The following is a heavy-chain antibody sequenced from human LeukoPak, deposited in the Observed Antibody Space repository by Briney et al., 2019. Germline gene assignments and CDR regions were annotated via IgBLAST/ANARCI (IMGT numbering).Heavy chain of an antibody. Sequence: PGRSLRLSCAASGFTFSDHHMDWVRQAPGEGLEWVARIRNKANRYTTEYAASVKGRFTISRDDSENSLYLQMDSLKTEDTAVYYCARSPLGIAPFDYWGQGTLVTVSS. J-gene: IGHJ4*02. V-gene: IGHV3-72*01. CDR1: GFTFSDHH. CDR3: ARSPLGIAPFDY. CDR2: IRNKANRYTT. D-gene: IGHD7-27*01.